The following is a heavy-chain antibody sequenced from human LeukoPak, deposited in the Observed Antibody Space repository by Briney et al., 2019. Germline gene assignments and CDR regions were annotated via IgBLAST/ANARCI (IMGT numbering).Heavy chain of an antibody. D-gene: IGHD1-26*01. CDR3: TTRIVGATTVDY. CDR2: IKSKTDGGTT. CDR1: GFTFGNAW. J-gene: IGHJ4*02. V-gene: IGHV3-15*01. Sequence: PGGSLRLSCAASGFTFGNAWMSWVRQAPGKGLEWVGRIKSKTDGGTTDYAAPVKGRFTISRDDSKNTLYLQMNSLKTEDTAVYYCTTRIVGATTVDYWGQGTLVTVSS.